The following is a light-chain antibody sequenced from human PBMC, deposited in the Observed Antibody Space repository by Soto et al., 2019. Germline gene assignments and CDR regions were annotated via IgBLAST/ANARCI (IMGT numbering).Light chain of an antibody. CDR1: QTVISDY. V-gene: IGKV3-20*01. CDR2: GAS. Sequence: IVLTQSPGTLSLSPGKRATLSCRASQTVISDYLCWYQVKPGQAPRLLIYGASSRATGIPDRFSGSGSGTDFSLTISRLEHEDFAVYCCQSYGSPWTFGQGTKVEVK. CDR3: QSYGSPWT. J-gene: IGKJ1*01.